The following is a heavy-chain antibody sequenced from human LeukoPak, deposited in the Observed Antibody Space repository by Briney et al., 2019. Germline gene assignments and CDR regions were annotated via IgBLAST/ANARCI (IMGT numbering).Heavy chain of an antibody. Sequence: SETLSLTCTVSSGSISSGSYYWSWIRQPAGKGLEWIGRIYTSGSTNYNPSLKSRVTISVDTSKNQFSLKLSSVTAADTAVYYCARDPDYYGSGSYYFDYWGQGTLVTVSS. CDR1: SGSISSGSYY. D-gene: IGHD3-10*01. CDR3: ARDPDYYGSGSYYFDY. CDR2: IYTSGST. V-gene: IGHV4-61*02. J-gene: IGHJ4*02.